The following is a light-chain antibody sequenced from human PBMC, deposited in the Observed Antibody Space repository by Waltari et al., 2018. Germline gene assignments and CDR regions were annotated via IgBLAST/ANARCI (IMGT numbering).Light chain of an antibody. J-gene: IGKJ2*01. CDR2: TAS. CDR1: QTISKY. CDR3: QQSYSAPYT. Sequence: DVQMTQSPSSLSASVGDRVIITCRASQTISKYLKWYQQKPGKAPKLLIYTASSLQSGVPSRFSGSGSQTDFTLTISALQLEDFATYYCQQSYSAPYTFGQGTKL. V-gene: IGKV1-39*01.